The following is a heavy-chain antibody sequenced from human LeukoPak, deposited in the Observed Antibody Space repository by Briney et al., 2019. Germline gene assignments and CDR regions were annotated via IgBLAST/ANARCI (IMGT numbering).Heavy chain of an antibody. J-gene: IGHJ6*02. Sequence: GGSLRLSCAASGFTVSSNYMSWVRQAPGKGLEWVSVIYSGGSTYYADSVKGRFTISRDNSKNTLYLQMNSLRAGDTAVYYCAREVGYDFWSGYYTNDYYYGMDVWGQGTTVTVSS. V-gene: IGHV3-66*01. CDR1: GFTVSSNY. D-gene: IGHD3-3*01. CDR3: AREVGYDFWSGYYTNDYYYGMDV. CDR2: IYSGGST.